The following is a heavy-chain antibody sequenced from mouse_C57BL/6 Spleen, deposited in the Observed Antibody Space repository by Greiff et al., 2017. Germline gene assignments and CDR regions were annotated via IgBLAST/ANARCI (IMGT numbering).Heavy chain of an antibody. Sequence: EVHLVESGGGLVKPGGSLKLSCAASGFTFSDYGLHWVRQAPEKGLEWVAYISSGSSTIYYADTVKGRFTISRDNATNTLFLQMTRLRSEYTAMYYCESPNYYCSSPYWYFDVWGTGTTVTVSS. CDR3: ESPNYYCSSPYWYFDV. CDR1: GFTFSDYG. D-gene: IGHD1-1*01. CDR2: ISSGSSTI. J-gene: IGHJ1*03. V-gene: IGHV5-17*01.